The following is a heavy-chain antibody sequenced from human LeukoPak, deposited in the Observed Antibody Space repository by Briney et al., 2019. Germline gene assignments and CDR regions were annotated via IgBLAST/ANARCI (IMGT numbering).Heavy chain of an antibody. D-gene: IGHD6-13*01. CDR2: IKQDGSEK. J-gene: IGHJ6*02. CDR1: RFTFSSYW. Sequence: GGSLRLSCAASRFTFSSYWMSWVRQAPGKGLEWVANIKQDGSEKYYVDSVRGRFTISRDNAKSSLYLQMNSLRAEDTAVYYCARSGIAATGRFYYYYYGMDVWGQGTTVTVSS. V-gene: IGHV3-7*01. CDR3: ARSGIAATGRFYYYYYGMDV.